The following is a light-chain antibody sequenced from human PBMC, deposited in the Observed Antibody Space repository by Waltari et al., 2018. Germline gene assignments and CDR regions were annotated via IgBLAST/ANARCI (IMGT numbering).Light chain of an antibody. J-gene: IGLJ2*01. V-gene: IGLV2-14*01. CDR2: EVR. Sequence: QSVLTQPASVSGSPGQSITISCPGTSSDIGSYHYVPWYQQHPGKAPKLMISEVRNRPSGISNRFSGSKSGNTASLTISGLQAEDEADYFCSSYTTSSTLVFGGGTKLTVL. CDR1: SSDIGSYHY. CDR3: SSYTTSSTLV.